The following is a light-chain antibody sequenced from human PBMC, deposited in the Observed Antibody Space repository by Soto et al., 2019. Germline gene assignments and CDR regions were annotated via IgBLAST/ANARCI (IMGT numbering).Light chain of an antibody. CDR1: QSVSSSY. J-gene: IGKJ5*01. Sequence: EIVLTQSPGTLSLSPGESATLSCRASQSVSSSYLAWYQRKPGQAPRLLIYGASSRATGIPDRFSGSGSGTDFSLTISRLEPEDFAVYYCQQYGSSPSITFGQGTRLEIK. V-gene: IGKV3-20*01. CDR3: QQYGSSPSIT. CDR2: GAS.